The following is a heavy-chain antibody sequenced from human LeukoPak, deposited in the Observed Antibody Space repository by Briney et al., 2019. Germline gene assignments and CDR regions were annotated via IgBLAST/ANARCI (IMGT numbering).Heavy chain of an antibody. J-gene: IGHJ5*02. V-gene: IGHV4-34*01. CDR1: GGSFSGYY. D-gene: IGHD3-10*01. CDR3: ARAPNSITMVRGAPNWFDP. Sequence: PSETLSLTCAVYGGSFSGYYWSWIRQPPGKGLEWIGEINHSGSTNYNPSLKSRVTISVDTSKNQFSLKLSSVTAADTAVYYCARAPNSITMVRGAPNWFDPWGQGTLVTVSS. CDR2: INHSGST.